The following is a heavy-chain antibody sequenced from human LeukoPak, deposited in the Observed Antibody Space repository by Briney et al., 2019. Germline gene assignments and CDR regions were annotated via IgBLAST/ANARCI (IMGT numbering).Heavy chain of an antibody. D-gene: IGHD2-21*02. CDR2: INPKTNGT. J-gene: IGHJ4*02. Sequence: GASVKVSCKASGYTFGDYYVHWVRQALGQGFEWMGWINPKTNGTNFALKFLGRVTMTRDTSISTAYMELTSLISDDTALYYCARSKRRGDLLDYWGQGTLVTVSS. CDR1: GYTFGDYY. CDR3: ARSKRRGDLLDY. V-gene: IGHV1-2*02.